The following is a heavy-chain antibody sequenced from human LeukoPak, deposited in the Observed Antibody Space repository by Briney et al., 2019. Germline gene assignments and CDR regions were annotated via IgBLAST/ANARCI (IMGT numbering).Heavy chain of an antibody. J-gene: IGHJ4*02. CDR3: ARSRVVGTAAVDY. CDR2: INHSGST. Sequence: ASETLSLTCAVYGGSFSGYYWSWIRQPPGKGLEWIGEINHSGSTNYNPSLKSRVTISVDTSKNQFSLKLSSVTAADTAVYYCARSRVVGTAAVDYWGQGTLVTVSP. CDR1: GGSFSGYY. D-gene: IGHD6-13*01. V-gene: IGHV4-34*01.